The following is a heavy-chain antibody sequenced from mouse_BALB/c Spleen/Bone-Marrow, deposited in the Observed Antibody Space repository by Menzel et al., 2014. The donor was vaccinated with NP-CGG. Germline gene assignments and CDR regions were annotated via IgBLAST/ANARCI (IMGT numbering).Heavy chain of an antibody. CDR2: INPSSGYT. CDR3: AREEYGNYAY. J-gene: IGHJ3*01. D-gene: IGHD2-10*02. Sequence: LVQSGAELVRPGASVKLSCKASGYTFTSYTMHWVKQRPGQGLEWIGYINPSSGYTNYNQKFKDKATLTADKSSSTAYMQLSSLTSKDSAVYYSAREEYGNYAYWGQGTLVTVSA. V-gene: IGHV1-4*01. CDR1: GYTFTSYT.